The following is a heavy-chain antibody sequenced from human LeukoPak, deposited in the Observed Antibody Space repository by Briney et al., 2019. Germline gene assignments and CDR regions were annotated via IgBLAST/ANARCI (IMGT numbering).Heavy chain of an antibody. CDR3: AKDPGAYSSSWYGY. CDR2: ISGSGGST. D-gene: IGHD6-13*01. CDR1: GFTFSSYA. J-gene: IGHJ4*02. V-gene: IGHV3-23*01. Sequence: GGSLRLSCAASGFTFSSYAMSWVRQAPGKGLEWVSAISGSGGSTYYADSVKGRFTISRDNSKNTLYLQMNSLRAEDTAVYYCAKDPGAYSSSWYGYWGQGTLVTVSS.